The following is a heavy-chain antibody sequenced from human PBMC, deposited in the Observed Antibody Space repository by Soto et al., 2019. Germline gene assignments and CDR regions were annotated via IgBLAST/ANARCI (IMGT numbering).Heavy chain of an antibody. Sequence: QVQLQESGPGLVKPSQTLSLTCTVSGGSISSGGYYWSWIRQHPGKGLEWIGYIYYSGSTYYNPSLKGRVTISVDPSKNPFSLKLSSVTAADTAVYYCARGVTMVRGVIHTPYFDYWGQGTLVTVSS. J-gene: IGHJ4*02. CDR2: IYYSGST. V-gene: IGHV4-31*03. D-gene: IGHD3-10*01. CDR3: ARGVTMVRGVIHTPYFDY. CDR1: GGSISSGGYY.